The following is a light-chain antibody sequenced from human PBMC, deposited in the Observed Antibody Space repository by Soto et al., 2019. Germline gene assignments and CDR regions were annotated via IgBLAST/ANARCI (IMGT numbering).Light chain of an antibody. J-gene: IGLJ3*02. CDR3: QSYDSSLSSLV. Sequence: QSVLTQPPSASGAPGQRVTISCTGSSSNIGAGYGVHWYQQVPGTAPKLLISGNSDRPSGVPDRFSGSKSGTSASLAITGLQAEDEADYYCQSYDSSLSSLVFGGGTKVTVL. CDR2: GNS. CDR1: SSNIGAGYG. V-gene: IGLV1-40*01.